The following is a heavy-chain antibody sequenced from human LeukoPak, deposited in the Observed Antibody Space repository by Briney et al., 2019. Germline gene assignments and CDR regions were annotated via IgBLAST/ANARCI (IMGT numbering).Heavy chain of an antibody. CDR3: ARVRSISWYDY. J-gene: IGHJ4*02. CDR1: GFTFSTSW. D-gene: IGHD6-13*01. CDR2: ISRDVRTA. V-gene: IGHV3-74*01. Sequence: GGSLRLSCATSGFTFSTSWMHWVRPGPGEGVVCISRISRDVRTATSTDTEKSRFTISTDKAKNTLYLQMNSLRDENTAVYYCARVRSISWYDYCGQGARVTVSS.